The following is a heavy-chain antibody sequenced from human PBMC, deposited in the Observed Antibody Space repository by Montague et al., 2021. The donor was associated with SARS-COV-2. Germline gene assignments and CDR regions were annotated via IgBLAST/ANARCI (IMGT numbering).Heavy chain of an antibody. CDR1: GGSITDYS. Sequence: SETLSLTCAVYGGSITDYSWSWIRQPPGKGLEWIGEINHRGTSHYNPSLKSPVSISVDTSKNQFSLYLGSVTAADTAVYYCARGRQHFNMIVVVMTGGEYYFDYWAQGTLVTVSS. V-gene: IGHV4-34*01. CDR3: ARGRQHFNMIVVVMTGGEYYFDY. J-gene: IGHJ4*02. D-gene: IGHD3-22*01. CDR2: INHRGTS.